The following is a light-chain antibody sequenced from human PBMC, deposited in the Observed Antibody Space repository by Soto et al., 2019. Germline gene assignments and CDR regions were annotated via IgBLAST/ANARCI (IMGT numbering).Light chain of an antibody. V-gene: IGKV1-5*03. J-gene: IGKJ1*01. CDR2: KEY. CDR3: DSYNSS. Sequence: DIQTPKKNESLSALVRHRVINNCRASKSIRKWLGWYKQNKXKXXXPLIYKEYSLESRVPSRFSGSGSGTELTGIISSMQGDDLANYYGDSYNSSFGDGTKV. CDR1: KSIRKW.